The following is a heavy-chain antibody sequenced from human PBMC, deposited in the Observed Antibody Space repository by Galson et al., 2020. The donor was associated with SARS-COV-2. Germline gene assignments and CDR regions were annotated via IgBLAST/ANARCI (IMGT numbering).Heavy chain of an antibody. CDR2: IYYSGST. D-gene: IGHD6-19*01. CDR3: ARHPAIRPRARKAVAGPDYFDY. CDR1: GGSISSSSYY. J-gene: IGHJ4*02. V-gene: IGHV4-39*01. Sequence: SETLSLTCTVSGGSISSSSYYWGWIRQPPGKGLEWIGSIYYSGSTYYNPSLKSRVTISVDTSKNQFSLKLSSVTAADTAVYYCARHPAIRPRARKAVAGPDYFDYWGQGTLVTVSS.